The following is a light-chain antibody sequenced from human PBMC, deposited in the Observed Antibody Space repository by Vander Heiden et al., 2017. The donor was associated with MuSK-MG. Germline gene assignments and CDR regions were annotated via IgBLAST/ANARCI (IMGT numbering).Light chain of an antibody. V-gene: IGKV1-39*01. CDR2: AAS. Sequence: DIQMTQSPSSLSASVGDRVTITCRASQSISRCLDWYQQKPGKAPKLLIYAASSLQSGVPSRFSGSGSGTDFTLTISSLQPEDFANYYCQQSYDTPRTFGQGTKVEIK. J-gene: IGKJ1*01. CDR3: QQSYDTPRT. CDR1: QSISRC.